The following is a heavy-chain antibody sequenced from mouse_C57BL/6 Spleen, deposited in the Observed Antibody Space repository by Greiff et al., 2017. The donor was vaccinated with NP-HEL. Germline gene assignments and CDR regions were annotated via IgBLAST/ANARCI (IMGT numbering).Heavy chain of an antibody. D-gene: IGHD4-1*01. CDR2: INYDGSST. CDR1: GFTFSDYY. V-gene: IGHV5-16*01. J-gene: IGHJ1*03. CDR3: ARTLGDFDV. Sequence: EVQLVESEGGLVQPGSSMKLSCTASGFTFSDYYMAWVRQVPEKGLEWVANINYDGSSTYYLDSLKSRFIISRDNAKNILYLQMSSLKSEDTATYYCARTLGDFDVWGTGTTVTVSS.